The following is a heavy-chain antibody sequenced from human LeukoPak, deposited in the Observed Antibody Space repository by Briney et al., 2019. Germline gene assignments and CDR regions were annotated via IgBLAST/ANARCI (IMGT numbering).Heavy chain of an antibody. CDR3: ARSNPPYYDSSGPIGY. Sequence: QAGGSLRLSCAASGFIFSNYWMSWVRQTPGKGLEWVANIKEDGSVTSYVDSVKGRFAIFRDNAKNSLYLQMNGLRAEDTAVYYCARSNPPYYDSSGPIGYWGQGTLVTVSS. D-gene: IGHD3-22*01. CDR1: GFIFSNYW. CDR2: IKEDGSVT. V-gene: IGHV3-7*01. J-gene: IGHJ4*02.